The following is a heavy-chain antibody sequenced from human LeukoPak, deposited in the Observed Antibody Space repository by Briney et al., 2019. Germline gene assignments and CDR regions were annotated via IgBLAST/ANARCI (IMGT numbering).Heavy chain of an antibody. CDR2: ISSSGSTI. CDR1: GFTFSSYE. Sequence: PGGSLRLSCAASGFTFSSYEMNWVRQAPGRGLEWVSYISSSGSTIYYADSVKGLFTISRDNAKNSLYLQMNSLRAEDTAVYYCASPEPTSSSWYGGGFDPWGQGTLVTVSS. J-gene: IGHJ5*02. CDR3: ASPEPTSSSWYGGGFDP. D-gene: IGHD6-13*01. V-gene: IGHV3-48*03.